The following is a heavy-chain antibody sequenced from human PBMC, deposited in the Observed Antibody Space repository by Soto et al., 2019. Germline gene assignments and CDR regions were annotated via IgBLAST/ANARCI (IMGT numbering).Heavy chain of an antibody. D-gene: IGHD3-16*01. V-gene: IGHV4-59*11. J-gene: IGHJ4*02. CDR3: ARADPDASVGY. Sequence: QVQLQESGPGLVRPSETLSLSCTVSGASMSSHYWTWLRQSPGKGLEWIGYISYSGSTYYNPSHKSRVTISADTSRNQFSLKLSAVTSADTAVYYCARADPDASVGYWGQGTLVTVSS. CDR1: GASMSSHY. CDR2: ISYSGST.